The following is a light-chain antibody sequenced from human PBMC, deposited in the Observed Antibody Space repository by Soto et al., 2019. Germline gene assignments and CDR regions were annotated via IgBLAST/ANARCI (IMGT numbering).Light chain of an antibody. J-gene: IGLJ2*01. Sequence: QSALTQPRSVSGSPGQSVTISCTGTSSDVGGYNYVSWYQQHPGKAPKLMIYDVSKRPSGVPDRFSGSKSGNTASLTISGLQAEDEADDYCCSYAGSDTHVVFGGGTKLTVL. V-gene: IGLV2-11*01. CDR1: SSDVGGYNY. CDR2: DVS. CDR3: CSYAGSDTHVV.